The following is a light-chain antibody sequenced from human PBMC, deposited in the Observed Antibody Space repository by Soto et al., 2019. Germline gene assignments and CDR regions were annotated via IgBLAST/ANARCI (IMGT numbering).Light chain of an antibody. CDR2: NNN. V-gene: IGLV1-51*01. CDR3: WSYAGRNTYV. Sequence: QSVLTQPPSVSAAPGQKVTISCSGSRSNIGNNYVAWYQQFPGTVPKLLIYNNNGRPSGTPDRISGSASGTSATLTITGLQTGDEADYYCWSYAGRNTYVFGPGTKLTVL. J-gene: IGLJ1*01. CDR1: RSNIGNNY.